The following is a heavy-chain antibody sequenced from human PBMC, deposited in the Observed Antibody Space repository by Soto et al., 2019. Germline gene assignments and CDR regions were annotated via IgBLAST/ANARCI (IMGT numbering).Heavy chain of an antibody. J-gene: IGHJ5*02. CDR1: GFTFSSYA. CDR2: ISGSGGTT. Sequence: GGSLRLSCAASGFTFSSYAMTWVRQAPGKGLEWVSSISGSGGTTYYADSVKGRFTISRDNSKNTLYLQMNGLRAEDTAVYYCAKEYSSGWNVGWFDPWGQGTLVTVSS. CDR3: AKEYSSGWNVGWFDP. V-gene: IGHV3-23*01. D-gene: IGHD6-19*01.